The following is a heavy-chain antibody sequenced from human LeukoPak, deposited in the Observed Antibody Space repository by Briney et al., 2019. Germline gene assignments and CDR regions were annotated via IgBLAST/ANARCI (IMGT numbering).Heavy chain of an antibody. D-gene: IGHD3-22*01. Sequence: GGSLRLSCAASGFTFSSYWMHWGRQAPGKGVGWVSRINSDGSSTSYADSVKGRFTISRDNAKNTLYLQMNSLRAEDTAVYYCARASYYYDSSGYSWGQGTLVTVSS. CDR2: INSDGSST. V-gene: IGHV3-74*01. J-gene: IGHJ5*02. CDR1: GFTFSSYW. CDR3: ARASYYYDSSGYS.